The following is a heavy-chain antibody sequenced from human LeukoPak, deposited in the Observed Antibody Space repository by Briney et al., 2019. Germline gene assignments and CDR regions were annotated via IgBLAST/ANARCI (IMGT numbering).Heavy chain of an antibody. CDR2: IYTSGSA. J-gene: IGHJ5*02. Sequence: SETLSLTCTVSGGSISSATYYWAWIRQPPGKGLEWIGRIYTSGSANYNPSLKSRVTMSVDTSKNQFSLKLSSVTAADTAVYYCARDVLRYFDWLLSPATTGGGFDPWGQGTLVTVSS. V-gene: IGHV4-39*07. D-gene: IGHD3-9*01. CDR3: ARDVLRYFDWLLSPATTGGGFDP. CDR1: GGSISSATYY.